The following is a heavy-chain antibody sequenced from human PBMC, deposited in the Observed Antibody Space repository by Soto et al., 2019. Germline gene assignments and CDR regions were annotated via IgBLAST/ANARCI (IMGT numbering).Heavy chain of an antibody. D-gene: IGHD3-3*01. V-gene: IGHV4-34*01. Sequence: PSETLSLTCAVYGGSFSGYYWSWIRQPPGKGLEWIGEINHSGSTNYNPSLKSRVTISVDTSKNQLSLKLSSVTAADTAVYYCAGIRFLEWLTPPLGPFDYWGQGTLVTVS. J-gene: IGHJ4*02. CDR3: AGIRFLEWLTPPLGPFDY. CDR2: INHSGST. CDR1: GGSFSGYY.